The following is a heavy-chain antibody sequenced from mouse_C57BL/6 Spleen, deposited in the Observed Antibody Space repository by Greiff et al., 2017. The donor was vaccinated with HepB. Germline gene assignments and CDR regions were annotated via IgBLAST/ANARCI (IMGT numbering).Heavy chain of an antibody. V-gene: IGHV1-15*01. J-gene: IGHJ1*03. D-gene: IGHD1-1*01. Sequence: QVQLQQSGAELVRPGASVTLSCKASGYTFTDYEMHWVKQTPVHGLEWIGAIDPETGGTAYNQKFKGKAILTADKSSSTAYMELRSLTSEDSAVYYCTRRIYYYGPWYFDVWGTGTTVTVSS. CDR3: TRRIYYYGPWYFDV. CDR2: IDPETGGT. CDR1: GYTFTDYE.